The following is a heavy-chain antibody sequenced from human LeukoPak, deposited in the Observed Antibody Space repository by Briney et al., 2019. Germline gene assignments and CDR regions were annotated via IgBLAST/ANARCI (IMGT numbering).Heavy chain of an antibody. CDR1: GYTFSSYD. Sequence: ASVKVSCKASGYTFSSYDINWVRQATGQGPEWMGWMNPNSGNTGNAQKFQGRVTMTRNTSISTAYLELSSLRSEDPAVYFCARRADYYDSSAYYYWGQGTLVTVS. CDR3: ARRADYYDSSAYYY. D-gene: IGHD3-22*01. V-gene: IGHV1-8*01. J-gene: IGHJ4*02. CDR2: MNPNSGNT.